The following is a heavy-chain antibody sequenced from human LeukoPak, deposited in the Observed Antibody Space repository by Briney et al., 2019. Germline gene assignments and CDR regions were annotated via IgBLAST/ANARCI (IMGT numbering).Heavy chain of an antibody. Sequence: GGSLRLSCVASGLPIGDFAMHWVRQAPGQGLEWVSLISGDGVSTFFTDSVKGRFSISRDNSKNSLFLEMSSLRTEDTAMYYCARESGRFDYWGQGTLVAVSS. V-gene: IGHV3-43*02. CDR1: GLPIGDFA. CDR2: ISGDGVST. J-gene: IGHJ4*02. CDR3: ARESGRFDY.